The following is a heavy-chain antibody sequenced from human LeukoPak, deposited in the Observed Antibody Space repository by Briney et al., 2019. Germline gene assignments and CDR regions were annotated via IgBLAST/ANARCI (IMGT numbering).Heavy chain of an antibody. J-gene: IGHJ4*02. D-gene: IGHD3-3*01. V-gene: IGHV4-30-4*01. CDR1: GVSISSGNYY. Sequence: NSSETLSLTCTVSGVSISSGNYYWSWIRQPPGKGLELIGYIYYSGSTYYNPSLRSRVTISVDTSKNQFSLKLNSVAAADTAIYYCQSRFLEWLLDYWGQGTLVTVSS. CDR3: QSRFLEWLLDY. CDR2: IYYSGST.